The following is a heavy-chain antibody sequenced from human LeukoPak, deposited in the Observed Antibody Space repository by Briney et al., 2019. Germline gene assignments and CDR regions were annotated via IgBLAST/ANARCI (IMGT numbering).Heavy chain of an antibody. CDR1: RFTFSNYA. Sequence: PGGSLRLSCSASRFTFSNYAMSWVRQAPGKGLEWVSAMIASGGSTYYADSVKGRFTISRDNSKNTLYLQMNSLRAEDTAVYYCEKEIAAAGKGVFDIWGQGTMVTVSS. V-gene: IGHV3-23*01. CDR3: EKEIAAAGKGVFDI. CDR2: MIASGGST. J-gene: IGHJ3*02. D-gene: IGHD6-13*01.